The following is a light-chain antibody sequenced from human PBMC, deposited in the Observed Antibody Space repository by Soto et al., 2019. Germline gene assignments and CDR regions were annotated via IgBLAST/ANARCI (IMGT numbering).Light chain of an antibody. CDR1: QSVGSY. V-gene: IGKV3-11*01. J-gene: IGKJ3*01. CDR2: DAS. Sequence: EIVLTQSPATLSLSPGERATLSCRASQSVGSYLAWYQQKPGQAPRLVIYDASNSATGIPARFSGSGSGTEFTVTISSLEPVDFAVYYCQHRSNWRPDFGLGTKVDFK. CDR3: QHRSNWRPD.